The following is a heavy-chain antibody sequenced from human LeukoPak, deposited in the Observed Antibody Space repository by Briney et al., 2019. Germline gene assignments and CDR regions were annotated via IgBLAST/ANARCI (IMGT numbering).Heavy chain of an antibody. CDR3: ARAGYSYGTGYYFDY. Sequence: ASETLSLTCTVSGGSISSYYWRWIRLPPGKGLEWIGYIYYTGATYYNPSLKSRVTISLDTSKNQFSLKLSSVTAADAAVYYCARAGYSYGTGYYFDYWGQGALVTVSS. CDR1: GGSISSYY. V-gene: IGHV4-59*01. CDR2: IYYTGAT. D-gene: IGHD5-18*01. J-gene: IGHJ4*02.